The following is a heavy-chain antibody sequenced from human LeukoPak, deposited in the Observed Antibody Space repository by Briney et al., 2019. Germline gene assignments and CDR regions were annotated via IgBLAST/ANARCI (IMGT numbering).Heavy chain of an antibody. CDR1: GGSISNYY. CDR2: ISYSGST. CDR3: ARGTTVTTNFDY. J-gene: IGHJ4*02. D-gene: IGHD4-17*01. Sequence: PSETLSLTCTVSGGSISNYYWSWIRQPPGKGLEWIGYISYSGSTNYNPSLQSRVTISVDTSKNQFSLKLSSVTAADTAVYHCARGTTVTTNFDYWGQGALVTVSS. V-gene: IGHV4-59*01.